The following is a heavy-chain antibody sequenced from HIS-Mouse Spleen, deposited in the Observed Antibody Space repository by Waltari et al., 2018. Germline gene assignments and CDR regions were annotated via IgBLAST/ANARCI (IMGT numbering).Heavy chain of an antibody. CDR2: INQSGST. Sequence: QVQLQQWGAGLLKPSETLSLTCAVYGGSFSGYYWSWIRQPPGKGREWMGEINQSGSTNYDPSLKSRVTISVDTSKNQFSLKLSSVTAADTAVYYCARVRTGDPSYWYFDLWGRGTLVTVSS. CDR3: ARVRTGDPSYWYFDL. CDR1: GGSFSGYY. V-gene: IGHV4-34*01. J-gene: IGHJ2*01. D-gene: IGHD7-27*01.